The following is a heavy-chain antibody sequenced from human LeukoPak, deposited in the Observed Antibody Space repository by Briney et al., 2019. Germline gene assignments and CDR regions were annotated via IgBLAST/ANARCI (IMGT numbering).Heavy chain of an antibody. J-gene: IGHJ4*02. CDR3: ASAYYDFWSGSPPPPYYFDY. V-gene: IGHV4-34*01. CDR1: GGSFSGYY. D-gene: IGHD3-3*01. Sequence: ETLSLTCAVYGGSFSGYYWSWIRQPPGKGLEWIGEINHSGSTNYNPSLKSRVTISVDTSKNQFSLKLSSVTAADTAVYYCASAYYDFWSGSPPPPYYFDYWGQGTLVTVSS. CDR2: INHSGST.